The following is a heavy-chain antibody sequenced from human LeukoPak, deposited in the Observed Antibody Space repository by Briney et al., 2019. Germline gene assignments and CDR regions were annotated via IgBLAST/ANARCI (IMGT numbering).Heavy chain of an antibody. V-gene: IGHV4-61*01. CDR3: ARDGGGAQWQYYYYYMDV. CDR1: GGSISSSSYY. CDR2: IYYSGST. D-gene: IGHD6-19*01. Sequence: PSETLSLTCTVSGGSISSSSYYWGWIRQPPGKGLEWIGYIYYSGSTNYNPSLKSRVTISVDTSKNQFSLKLSSVTAADTAVYYCARDGGGAQWQYYYYYMDVWGKGTTVTVSS. J-gene: IGHJ6*03.